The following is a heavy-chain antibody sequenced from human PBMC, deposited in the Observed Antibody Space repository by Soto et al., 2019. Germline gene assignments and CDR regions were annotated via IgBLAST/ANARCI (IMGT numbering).Heavy chain of an antibody. CDR2: IWYDGSNK. D-gene: IGHD3-9*01. Sequence: GGSLRLSCAASGFIFSTYGMHWVRQAPGKGLEWVAVIWYDGSNKYYADSVKGRFTISRDNSKNTLYLQMNSLRAEDTAVYYCARDLDILTGYPDYWGQGTLVTVSS. CDR1: GFIFSTYG. V-gene: IGHV3-33*01. CDR3: ARDLDILTGYPDY. J-gene: IGHJ4*02.